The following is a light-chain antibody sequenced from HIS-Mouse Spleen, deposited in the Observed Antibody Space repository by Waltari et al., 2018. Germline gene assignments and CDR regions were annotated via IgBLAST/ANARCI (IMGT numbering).Light chain of an antibody. CDR3: SSYTSSSTRV. CDR1: SSDVGGYNY. Sequence: QSALTQPASVSGSPGPSITISCTGTSSDVGGYNYVSWYQQHPGKAPKRMIYDVSNRPSGVSNRFSGSKSGNTASLTISGLQAEDEADYYCSSYTSSSTRVFGGGTKLTVL. CDR2: DVS. J-gene: IGLJ3*02. V-gene: IGLV2-14*03.